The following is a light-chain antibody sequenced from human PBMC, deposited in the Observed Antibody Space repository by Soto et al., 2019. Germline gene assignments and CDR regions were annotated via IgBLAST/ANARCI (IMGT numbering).Light chain of an antibody. J-gene: IGLJ1*01. CDR1: SSNIGAGYD. Sequence: QSVLTQPASMSGAPGQRVTISCTGSSSNIGAGYDVHWYQQLPGTAPKLLIYGNSNRPSGVPDRFSGSKSGTSASLAITGLQSEDEADYYCQSYDSSLSGYVFGTGTKLTVL. V-gene: IGLV1-40*01. CDR2: GNS. CDR3: QSYDSSLSGYV.